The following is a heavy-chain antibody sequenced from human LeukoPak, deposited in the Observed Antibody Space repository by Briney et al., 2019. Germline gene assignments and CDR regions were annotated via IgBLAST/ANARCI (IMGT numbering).Heavy chain of an antibody. CDR3: ASGNGDSYYYYGMDV. D-gene: IGHD4-17*01. J-gene: IGHJ6*02. V-gene: IGHV1-69*02. CDR1: GYTFTDYY. CDR2: IIPILGIA. Sequence: SVKVSCKASGYTFTDYYIHWVRQAPGQGLEWMGRIIPILGIANYAQKFQGRVTITADKSTSTAYMELSSLRSEDTAVYYCASGNGDSYYYYGMDVWGQGTTVTVSS.